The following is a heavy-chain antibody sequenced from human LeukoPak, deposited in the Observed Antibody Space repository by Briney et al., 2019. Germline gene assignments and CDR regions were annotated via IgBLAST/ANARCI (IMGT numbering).Heavy chain of an antibody. V-gene: IGHV3-49*04. CDR1: GFTFGDYA. D-gene: IGHD5-12*01. J-gene: IGHJ6*03. CDR3: TRDSHVVTTIWGLYYYYYMDV. CDR2: IRSKAYGGTT. Sequence: GGSLRLSCTTSGFTFGDYAMSWVRQAPGKGLEWVGFIRSKAYGGTTEYAASVKGRFTISRDESKSIAYLQMNSLKTEDTAVYYCTRDSHVVTTIWGLYYYYYMDVWGKGTTVTISS.